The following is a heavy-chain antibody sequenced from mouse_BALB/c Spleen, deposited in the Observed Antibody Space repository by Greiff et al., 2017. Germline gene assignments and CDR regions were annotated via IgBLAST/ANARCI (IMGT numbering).Heavy chain of an antibody. V-gene: IGHV1-80*01. J-gene: IGHJ4*01. CDR3: ARTYYGNAYAMDY. D-gene: IGHD2-1*01. CDR1: GYAFSSYW. Sequence: QVQLQQSGAELVRPGSSVKISCKASGYAFSSYWMNWVKQRPGQGLEWIGQIYPGDGDTNYNGKFKGKATLTADKSSSTAYMQLSSLTSEDSAVYFCARTYYGNAYAMDYWGQGTSVTVSS. CDR2: IYPGDGDT.